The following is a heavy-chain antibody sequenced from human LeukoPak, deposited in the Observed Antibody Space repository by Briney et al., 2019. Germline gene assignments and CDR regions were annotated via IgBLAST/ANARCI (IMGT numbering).Heavy chain of an antibody. CDR2: IRYDGSNK. V-gene: IGHV3-30*02. CDR3: TRVEETATTAAIIRKYSYYYYYMDV. J-gene: IGHJ6*03. D-gene: IGHD4-11*01. Sequence: AGGSLRLSCVASGFTFSSYGMHWVRQAPGKGLEWVAFIRYDGSNKYYADSVKGRFTISRDNSKNTLYLQMNSLRTEDTAVYYCTRVEETATTAAIIRKYSYYYYYMDVWGKGNTVTVSS. CDR1: GFTFSSYG.